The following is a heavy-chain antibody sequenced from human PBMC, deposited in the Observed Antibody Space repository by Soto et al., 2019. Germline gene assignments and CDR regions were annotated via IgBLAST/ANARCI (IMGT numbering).Heavy chain of an antibody. CDR2: MTGSGDTT. CDR1: GFTFSDFA. V-gene: IGHV3-23*01. J-gene: IGHJ4*02. Sequence: EVQLLESGGALVQPGGSLRLSCRGSGFTFSDFAMNWVRQAPNKGLEWVSTMTGSGDTTYYAESVKGRFTISRDNSKNTLFLHMTALRADDTAIYFCAKQVYGGNTSPFGIWGQGTLVTVSS. D-gene: IGHD4-17*01. CDR3: AKQVYGGNTSPFGI.